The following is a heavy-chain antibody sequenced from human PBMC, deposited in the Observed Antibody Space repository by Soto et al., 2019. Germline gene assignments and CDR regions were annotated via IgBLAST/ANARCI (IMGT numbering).Heavy chain of an antibody. D-gene: IGHD6-19*01. CDR2: ISYDGSNK. CDR1: GFTFSSYV. Sequence: GGSLRLSCAASGFTFSSYVMHWVRQAPGKGLEWVAVISYDGSNKYYANSVKGRFTISRDNSKNTLYLQMNSLRPQDTAVYYCARAAHSSGWYEWGSMTLSIDFDYGGQGALVAISS. J-gene: IGHJ4*01. CDR3: ARAAHSSGWYEWGSMTLSIDFDY. V-gene: IGHV3-30-3*01.